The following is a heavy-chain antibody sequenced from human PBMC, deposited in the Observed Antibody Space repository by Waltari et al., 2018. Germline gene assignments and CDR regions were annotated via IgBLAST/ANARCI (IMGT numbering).Heavy chain of an antibody. D-gene: IGHD2-2*01. J-gene: IGHJ4*02. CDR1: GSSFTTYD. Sequence: QVQLVQSGAEAKRPGASVKVSCRASGSSFTTYDIRWVRLAPGQGLEWMGWMNPISGNTGYAQKFQGRVSMTGDPSINTAYMELSSLTFDDTAIYYCARAVRNQLLSDYWGQGTLVAVSS. CDR2: MNPISGNT. V-gene: IGHV1-8*01. CDR3: ARAVRNQLLSDY.